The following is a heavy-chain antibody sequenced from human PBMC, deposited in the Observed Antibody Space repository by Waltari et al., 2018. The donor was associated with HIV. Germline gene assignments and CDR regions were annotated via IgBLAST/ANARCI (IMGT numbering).Heavy chain of an antibody. Sequence: EVQLVESGGGLVQPGGSLRLSCAAPGLAFSDYHMDWVRLAPGKGLGVFGRNRNKPSSDTTEYAASVKGRFSISRDDSRNSLYLQMNSLKTEDTAVYYCTTSAIGNIFDNWGQGTLVTVSS. D-gene: IGHD1-1*01. CDR1: GLAFSDYH. V-gene: IGHV3-72*01. J-gene: IGHJ4*02. CDR3: TTSAIGNIFDN. CDR2: NRNKPSSDTT.